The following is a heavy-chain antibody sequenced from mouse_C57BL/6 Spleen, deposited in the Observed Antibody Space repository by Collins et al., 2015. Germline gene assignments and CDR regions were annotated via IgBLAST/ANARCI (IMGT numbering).Heavy chain of an antibody. CDR1: GYTFTSYW. J-gene: IGHJ2*01. Sequence: QVQLQQPGAELVKPGASVKLSCKASGYTFTSYWMHWVKQRPGQGLEWIGMIHPNSGSTNYNEKFKSKATLTVDKSSSTAYMQLSSLTSEDSAVYYCARSGGTTVVEYYFDYWGQGTTLTVSS. CDR2: IHPNSGST. D-gene: IGHD1-1*01. CDR3: ARSGGTTVVEYYFDY. V-gene: IGHV1-64*01.